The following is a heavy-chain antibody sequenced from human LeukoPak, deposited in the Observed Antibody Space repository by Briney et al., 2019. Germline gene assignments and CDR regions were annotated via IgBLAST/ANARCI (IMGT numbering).Heavy chain of an antibody. V-gene: IGHV1-69-2*01. CDR2: VDPEDGKT. CDR3: ARSPPGGDYTEGGYYFDY. J-gene: IGHJ4*02. CDR1: GYTFTDYY. Sequence: ATVTVSCKASGYTFTDYYIHWLQQAPGKGLEWLGRVDPEDGKTKYAPKFQGRVTINADTSTDTAYLQLSSLRSEDTAVYYCARSPPGGDYTEGGYYFDYWGQGTLVTVSS. D-gene: IGHD4-17*01.